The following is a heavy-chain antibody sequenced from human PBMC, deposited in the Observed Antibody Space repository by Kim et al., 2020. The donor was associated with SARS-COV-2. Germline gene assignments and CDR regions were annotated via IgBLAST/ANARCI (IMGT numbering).Heavy chain of an antibody. D-gene: IGHD2-15*01. CDR2: IYYSGST. CDR3: ARGQLLLNPNWFDP. Sequence: SETLSLTCTVSGGSISSSSYYWGWIRQPPGKGLEWIGSIYYSGSTYYNPSLKSRVTISVDTSKNQFSLKLSSVTAADTGVYYCARGQLLLNPNWFDPWGQGTLVTVSS. CDR1: GGSISSSSYY. V-gene: IGHV4-39*01. J-gene: IGHJ5*02.